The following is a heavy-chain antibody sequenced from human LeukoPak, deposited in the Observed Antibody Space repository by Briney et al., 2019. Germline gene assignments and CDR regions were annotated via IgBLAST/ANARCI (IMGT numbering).Heavy chain of an antibody. Sequence: GGSLRLSCAASGFTFSSYAMSWVRQAPGKGLEWVSTFRGSGGNTYYADSVKGRFTISRDNSKNTLYLQMNSLRAEDTAVYYCAKGLASSSWRTMGSDLFDYWGQGTLVTVSS. CDR2: FRGSGGNT. CDR1: GFTFSSYA. D-gene: IGHD6-13*01. J-gene: IGHJ4*02. V-gene: IGHV3-23*01. CDR3: AKGLASSSWRTMGSDLFDY.